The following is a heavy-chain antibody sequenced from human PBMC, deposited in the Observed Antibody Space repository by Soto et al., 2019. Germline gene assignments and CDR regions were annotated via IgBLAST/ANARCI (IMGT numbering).Heavy chain of an antibody. Sequence: EVQLLESGGGLVQPGGSLRLSCAASGFTFSSYAMSWVRQAPGKGLEWVSAISGSGGSTYYADSVKGRFTISRDNSKNPLYLHMNSLRAEDTAVYYCAKVSRPSIVGATDYWGQGALVTVSS. J-gene: IGHJ4*02. V-gene: IGHV3-23*01. CDR2: ISGSGGST. D-gene: IGHD1-26*01. CDR1: GFTFSSYA. CDR3: AKVSRPSIVGATDY.